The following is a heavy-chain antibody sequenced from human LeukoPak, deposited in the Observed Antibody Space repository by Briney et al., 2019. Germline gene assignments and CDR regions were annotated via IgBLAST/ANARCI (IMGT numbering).Heavy chain of an antibody. D-gene: IGHD5-12*01. CDR2: ISGSGGST. V-gene: IGHV3-23*01. J-gene: IGHJ6*03. CDR1: GFTFSSYA. CDR3: AKVHSGYDGRYYYYYMDV. Sequence: PGGSLRLSCAASGFTFSSYAMSWVRQAPGKGLEWVSAISGSGGSTYYADSVKGRFTISRDNSKNTLYLQMNSLRAEDTAVYYCAKVHSGYDGRYYYYYMDVWGKGTTVTVSS.